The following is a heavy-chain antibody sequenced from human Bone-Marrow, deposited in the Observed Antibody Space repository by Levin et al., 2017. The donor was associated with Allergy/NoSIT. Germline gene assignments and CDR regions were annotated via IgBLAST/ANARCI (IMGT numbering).Heavy chain of an antibody. D-gene: IGHD3-22*01. CDR2: ISGSGGST. J-gene: IGHJ6*02. V-gene: IGHV3-23*01. Sequence: GGSLRLSCAASGFTFSSYAMSWVRQAPGKGLEWVSAISGSGGSTYYADSVKGRFTISRDNSKNTLYLQMNSLRAEDTAVYYCAQPIGGITMIVDYYYYGMDVWGQGTTVTVSS. CDR3: AQPIGGITMIVDYYYYGMDV. CDR1: GFTFSSYA.